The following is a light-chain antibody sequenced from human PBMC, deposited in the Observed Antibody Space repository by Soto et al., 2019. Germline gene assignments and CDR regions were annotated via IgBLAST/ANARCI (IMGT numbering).Light chain of an antibody. J-gene: IGKJ3*01. Sequence: AIQMTQSPSSLSASVGDTVTITCRASQGIRTDLGWYQQKPGKAPKHLIFPTSTLQNGVPSRLSGSGFGEDFTLTISGPQPEDFAIYYCLQAYTYPRTFGPGTKVDRK. CDR2: PTS. CDR3: LQAYTYPRT. CDR1: QGIRTD. V-gene: IGKV1-6*01.